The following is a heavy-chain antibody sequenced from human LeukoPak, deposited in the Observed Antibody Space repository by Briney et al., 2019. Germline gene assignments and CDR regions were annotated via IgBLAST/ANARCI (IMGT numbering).Heavy chain of an antibody. Sequence: GASVKVSXRASGYTFTGYYMHWVRQAPGQGLEWMGRINPNSGGTNYAQKFQGRVTMTRDTSISTAYMELSRLRSDDTAVYYCARLGYSGYEIDYWGQGTLVTVSS. D-gene: IGHD5-12*01. CDR1: GYTFTGYY. J-gene: IGHJ4*02. CDR3: ARLGYSGYEIDY. CDR2: INPNSGGT. V-gene: IGHV1-2*06.